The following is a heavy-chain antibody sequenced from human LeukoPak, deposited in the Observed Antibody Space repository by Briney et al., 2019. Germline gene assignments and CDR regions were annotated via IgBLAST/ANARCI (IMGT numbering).Heavy chain of an antibody. V-gene: IGHV3-33*08. D-gene: IGHD1-26*01. CDR2: IWYDGTKK. Sequence: GALLRLSCTASGFTFSSYAMNWVRQAPGKGLEWVALIWYDGTKKYYTDSVKGRFTISRDNSKNTLYLQMNSLRAEDTAVYYCARKSGSYPDYWGQGTLVTVSS. J-gene: IGHJ4*02. CDR3: ARKSGSYPDY. CDR1: GFTFSSYA.